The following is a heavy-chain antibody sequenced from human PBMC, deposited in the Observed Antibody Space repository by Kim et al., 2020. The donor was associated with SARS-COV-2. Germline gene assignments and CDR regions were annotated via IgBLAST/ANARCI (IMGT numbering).Heavy chain of an antibody. D-gene: IGHD2-2*02. V-gene: IGHV4-59*08. CDR3: ARQSCSSTSCYSFDY. Sequence: YNPPRKSRVTISVDPSKNPFSLKLSSVTAADTAVYYCARQSCSSTSCYSFDYWGQGTLVTVSS. J-gene: IGHJ4*02.